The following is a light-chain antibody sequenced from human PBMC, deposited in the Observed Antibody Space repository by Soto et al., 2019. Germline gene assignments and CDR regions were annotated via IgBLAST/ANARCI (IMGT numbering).Light chain of an antibody. J-gene: IGKJ1*01. CDR3: QQYNSCL. Sequence: DIRMTQSPSTLSASVGDRVTITCRASQSISSWLAWYQQKPGKAHKLLIYDASSLESGVSSRFSGSGSGTEFTLTISSLQPDDFATYYCQQYNSCLFGQGTKVEI. CDR2: DAS. V-gene: IGKV1-5*01. CDR1: QSISSW.